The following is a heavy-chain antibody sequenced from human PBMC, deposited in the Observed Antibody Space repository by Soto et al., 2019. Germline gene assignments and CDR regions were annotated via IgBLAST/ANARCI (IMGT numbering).Heavy chain of an antibody. CDR1: GFTFSSYA. D-gene: IGHD3-22*01. V-gene: IGHV3-23*01. Sequence: EVQLLESGGGLVQPGGSLRLSCAASGFTFSSYAMSWVRQAPGKGLEWVSAISGSGGSTYYADCVKGRFTISRDNSKNTLYLQMNSLRAGDTAVYYCAKGGRRGYYSFDYWGQGTLVTVSS. CDR3: AKGGRRGYYSFDY. J-gene: IGHJ4*02. CDR2: ISGSGGST.